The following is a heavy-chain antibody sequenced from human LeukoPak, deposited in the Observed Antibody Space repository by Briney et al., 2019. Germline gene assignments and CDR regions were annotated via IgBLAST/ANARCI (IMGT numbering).Heavy chain of an antibody. D-gene: IGHD4-11*01. V-gene: IGHV4-39*01. CDR1: GGSISSSSYY. CDR2: IYYSGST. Sequence: SETLSLTCTVSGGSISSSSYYWGWIRQPPGKGLEWIGSIYYSGSTYYNPSLKSRVTISVDTSKNQFSLKLSSVTAADTAVYYCARLNTVTKVGANFDYWGQGTLVTVSS. CDR3: ARLNTVTKVGANFDY. J-gene: IGHJ4*02.